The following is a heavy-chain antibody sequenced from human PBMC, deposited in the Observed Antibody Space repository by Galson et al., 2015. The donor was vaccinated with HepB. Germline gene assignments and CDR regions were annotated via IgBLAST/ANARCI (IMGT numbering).Heavy chain of an antibody. Sequence: SLRLSCAASGFTFSSYSMNWVRQAPGKGLEWVSYIRRSSSTIYYADSVKGRFTISRDNAKNSLYLQMNSLRAEDTAVYYCTRDLRECASDYWGQGTLVTVSS. J-gene: IGHJ4*02. CDR2: IRRSSSTI. CDR1: GFTFSSYS. V-gene: IGHV3-48*01. CDR3: TRDLRECASDY.